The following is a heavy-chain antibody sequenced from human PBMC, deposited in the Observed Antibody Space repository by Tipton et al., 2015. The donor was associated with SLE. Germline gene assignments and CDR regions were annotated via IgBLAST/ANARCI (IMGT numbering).Heavy chain of an antibody. J-gene: IGHJ3*02. D-gene: IGHD2-21*01. CDR2: IYHSGST. Sequence: TLSLTCAVSGYSISSGYYWGWIRQPPGKGLEWIGSIYHSGSTNYNPSLKSRVTISVDTSKNQFSLKLSSVTAADTAVYYCARAPHIAFAFDIWGQGTMVTVSS. V-gene: IGHV4-38-2*01. CDR1: GYSISSGYY. CDR3: ARAPHIAFAFDI.